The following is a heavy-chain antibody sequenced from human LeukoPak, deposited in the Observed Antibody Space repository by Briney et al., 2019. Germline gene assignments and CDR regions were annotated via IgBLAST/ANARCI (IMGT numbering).Heavy chain of an antibody. D-gene: IGHD6-25*01. J-gene: IGHJ5*02. Sequence: SETLSLTCSVSGGSVSSYYWSWIRQPAGKGLEWIGRISASGSSNYNPTLRSRVIMSVDTPKNQFSLNLSSVTAADTAVYYCATEGGGPRWLDPWGQGTLVTVSS. V-gene: IGHV4-4*07. CDR2: ISASGSS. CDR3: ATEGGGPRWLDP. CDR1: GGSVSSYY.